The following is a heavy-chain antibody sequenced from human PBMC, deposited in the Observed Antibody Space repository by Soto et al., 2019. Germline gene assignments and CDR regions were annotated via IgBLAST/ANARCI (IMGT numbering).Heavy chain of an antibody. V-gene: IGHV1-18*01. CDR1: GYTFTSYG. CDR3: ARGIGGWFGVAYYYGMDV. D-gene: IGHD3-10*01. CDR2: ISPYNGNT. J-gene: IGHJ6*02. Sequence: QVQLVQSGAEVKKPGASVKVSCKASGYTFTSYGISWVRQAPGQGLEWMGWISPYNGNTNYAQKLQGRVTTTTDTSTSTAYMDLRSLRSDDTAVYYCARGIGGWFGVAYYYGMDVWGQGTTVTVSS.